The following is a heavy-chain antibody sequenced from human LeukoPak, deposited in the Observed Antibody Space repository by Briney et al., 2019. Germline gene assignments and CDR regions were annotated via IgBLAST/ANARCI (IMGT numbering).Heavy chain of an antibody. Sequence: ASVKVSCKASGYTFTSYGISWVRQAPGQGLEWMGWISAYNGNTNYAQKLQGRVAMTTDTSTSTAYMELRSLRSDDTAVYYCAKGEGYSSGWYGFWFDPWGQGTLVTVSS. J-gene: IGHJ5*02. CDR3: AKGEGYSSGWYGFWFDP. CDR1: GYTFTSYG. CDR2: ISAYNGNT. V-gene: IGHV1-18*01. D-gene: IGHD6-19*01.